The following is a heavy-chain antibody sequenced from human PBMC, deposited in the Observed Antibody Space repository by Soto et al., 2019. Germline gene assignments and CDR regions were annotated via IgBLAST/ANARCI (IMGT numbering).Heavy chain of an antibody. CDR1: GGSISSSSYY. D-gene: IGHD6-6*01. J-gene: IGHJ3*02. V-gene: IGHV4-39*01. CDR2: IYYSGST. Sequence: PSETLSLTCTVSGGSISSSSYYWGWIRQPPGKGLEWIGSIYYSGSTYYNPSLKSRVTISVDTSKNQFSLKLSSVAAADTAVYYCARHRRVAARLGAFDIWGQGTMVTVSS. CDR3: ARHRRVAARLGAFDI.